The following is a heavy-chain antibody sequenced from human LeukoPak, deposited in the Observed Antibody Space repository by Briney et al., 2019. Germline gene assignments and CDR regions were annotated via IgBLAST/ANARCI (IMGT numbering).Heavy chain of an antibody. V-gene: IGHV4-38-2*02. D-gene: IGHD4-17*01. Sequence: PSETLSLTCTVSGYSISSGYYWGWIRQPPGKGLEWIGSIYHSGSTYYNPSLKSRVTISVDTSKNQFSLKLSSVTAADTAVYYCARGILRSRFDYWGQGTLITVSS. CDR1: GYSISSGYY. J-gene: IGHJ4*02. CDR3: ARGILRSRFDY. CDR2: IYHSGST.